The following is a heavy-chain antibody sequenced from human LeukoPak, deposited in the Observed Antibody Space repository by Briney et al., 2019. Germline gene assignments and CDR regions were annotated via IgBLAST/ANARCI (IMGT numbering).Heavy chain of an antibody. CDR3: ARGVSGPQRGYFDY. D-gene: IGHD2-2*01. J-gene: IGHJ4*02. CDR1: GGSFSGYY. V-gene: IGHV4-34*01. CDR2: INHSGST. Sequence: SETLSLTCAVYGGSFSGYYWSWIRQPPGKGLEWIGEINHSGSTNYNPSLKSRVTISVDTSKNQFSLKLSSVTAADTAVYYCARGVSGPQRGYFDYWDQGTLVTVSS.